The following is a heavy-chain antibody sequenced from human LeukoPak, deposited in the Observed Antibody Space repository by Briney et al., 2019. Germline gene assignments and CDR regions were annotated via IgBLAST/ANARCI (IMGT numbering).Heavy chain of an antibody. Sequence: GGSLRLSCAASGFTFSSYSMNWVRQAPGKGLKWVSSISSSSSYIYYADSVKGRFTISRDNAKNSLYLQMNSLRAEDTAVYYCARTIAAAGTAGYWGQGTLVTVSS. V-gene: IGHV3-21*01. J-gene: IGHJ4*02. CDR2: ISSSSSYI. CDR3: ARTIAAAGTAGY. D-gene: IGHD6-13*01. CDR1: GFTFSSYS.